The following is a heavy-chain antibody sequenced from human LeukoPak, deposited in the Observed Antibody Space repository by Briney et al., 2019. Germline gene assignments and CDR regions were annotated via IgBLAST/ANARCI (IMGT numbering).Heavy chain of an antibody. CDR2: IYYSGTT. Sequence: KPSETLSLTCTVSGGSISSYYWSWIRQPPGKGLEWLGYIYYSGTTNYNPSLKSRLTMSLDTSKKQLSLRLTSVTAADTAVYYYARHLRSFPDCWGQGTLVTVSS. CDR3: ARHLRSFPDC. J-gene: IGHJ4*02. V-gene: IGHV4-59*08. D-gene: IGHD3-3*02. CDR1: GGSISSYY.